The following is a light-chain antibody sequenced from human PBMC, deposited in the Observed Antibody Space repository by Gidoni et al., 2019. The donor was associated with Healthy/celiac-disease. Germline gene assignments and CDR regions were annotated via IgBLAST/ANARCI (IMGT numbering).Light chain of an antibody. V-gene: IGLV1-44*01. CDR3: EAWDDTLNGRV. CDR1: PSNIGKNT. CDR2: NNH. Sequence: QSELTQSPSASGTPGQRVTISCSGRPSNIGKNTVNWYQQLPGAAPKLLIYNNHQRPSGVPDRFSASKSGTSASLAISGIQSADEADYYCEAWDDTLNGRVFGGGTKVTVL. J-gene: IGLJ3*02.